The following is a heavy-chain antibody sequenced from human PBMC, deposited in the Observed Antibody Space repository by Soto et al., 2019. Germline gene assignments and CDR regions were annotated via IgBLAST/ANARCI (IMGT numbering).Heavy chain of an antibody. J-gene: IGHJ4*02. D-gene: IGHD3-22*01. CDR3: ARDRPSDYYDSSGPLDY. CDR1: GFTFSSYA. CDR2: ISYDGSNK. Sequence: QVQLVESGGGVVQPGRSLRLSCAASGFTFSSYAMHWVRQAPGKGLEWVAVISYDGSNKYYADSVKGRFTISRDNYKNTLYLQMNSLRAEDTAVYYCARDRPSDYYDSSGPLDYWGQGTLVTVSS. V-gene: IGHV3-30-3*01.